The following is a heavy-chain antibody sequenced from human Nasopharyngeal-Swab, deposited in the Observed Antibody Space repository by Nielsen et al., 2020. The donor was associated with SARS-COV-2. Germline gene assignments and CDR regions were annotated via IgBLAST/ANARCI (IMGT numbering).Heavy chain of an antibody. CDR2: ISSSSSYI. CDR3: ARASRGTSTRTFDY. Sequence: GGSLRLSCAAFGFTFSSYSMNWVRQAPGKGLEWVSSISSSSSYIYYADSVKGRFTISRDNAKNSLYLQMNSLRAGDTAVYYCARASRGTSTRTFDYWGQGTLVTVSS. V-gene: IGHV3-21*01. D-gene: IGHD1-1*01. CDR1: GFTFSSYS. J-gene: IGHJ4*02.